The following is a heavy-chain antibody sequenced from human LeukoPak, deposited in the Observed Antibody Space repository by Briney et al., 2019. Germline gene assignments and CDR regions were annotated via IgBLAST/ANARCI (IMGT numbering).Heavy chain of an antibody. CDR2: IKQDGSEK. CDR3: ARNYVMRYYYYYGMDV. V-gene: IGHV3-7*01. Sequence: PGGSLRLSCAASGFTFSSYWMSWVRQAPGKGLEWVANIKQDGSEKYYVDSVKGRFTISRDNAKNSLYLQMNSLRAEDTAVYYCARNYVMRYYYYYGMDVWGQGTTVTVSS. CDR1: GFTFSSYW. D-gene: IGHD1-7*01. J-gene: IGHJ6*02.